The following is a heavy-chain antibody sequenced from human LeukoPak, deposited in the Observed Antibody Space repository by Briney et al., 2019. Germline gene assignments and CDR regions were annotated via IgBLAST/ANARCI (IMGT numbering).Heavy chain of an antibody. Sequence: GASVKVSCKASGYTFTSYGISWVRQAPGQGLEWMGLISAYNGNTNYAHKLQGRVTMTTDTSTSTAYMELRSLRSDDTAVYYCARESDYCSSTSCYFGRKGMHDAFDIWGQGTMVTVSS. V-gene: IGHV1-18*01. CDR2: ISAYNGNT. CDR3: ARESDYCSSTSCYFGRKGMHDAFDI. CDR1: GYTFTSYG. J-gene: IGHJ3*02. D-gene: IGHD2-2*01.